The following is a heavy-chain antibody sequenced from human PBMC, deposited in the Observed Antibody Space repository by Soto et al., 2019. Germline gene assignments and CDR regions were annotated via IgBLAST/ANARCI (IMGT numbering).Heavy chain of an antibody. D-gene: IGHD1-1*01. J-gene: IGHJ6*02. V-gene: IGHV3-7*03. CDR2: IKQDRSEK. Sequence: LRLSCAASGFTFSSYWMSWVRQAPGKGLEWVANIKQDRSEKYYVDSVKGRFTISRDNAKNSLYLQMNSLRAEYTAVYYCARGKWNWNDGSDGMDVWGQGTTVTVSS. CDR3: ARGKWNWNDGSDGMDV. CDR1: GFTFSSYW.